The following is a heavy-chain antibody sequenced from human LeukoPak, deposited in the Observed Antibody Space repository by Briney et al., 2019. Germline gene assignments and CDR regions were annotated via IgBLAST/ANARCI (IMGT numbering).Heavy chain of an antibody. D-gene: IGHD3-10*01. Sequence: SETLSLTCTVSGGSISSYYWSWLRKPPGKGLEWIGYIYYSGSTNYNPSLKSRVTISVDTSKNQFSLKLSSVTAADTAVYYWARNSWFGARGSYYFDYWGQGTLVNVSS. CDR2: IYYSGST. V-gene: IGHV4-59*08. J-gene: IGHJ4*02. CDR3: ARNSWFGARGSYYFDY. CDR1: GGSISSYY.